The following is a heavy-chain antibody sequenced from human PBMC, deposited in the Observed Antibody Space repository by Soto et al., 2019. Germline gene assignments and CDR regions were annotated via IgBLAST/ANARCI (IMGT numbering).Heavy chain of an antibody. D-gene: IGHD1-1*01. J-gene: IGHJ5*02. CDR2: IYATGPT. Sequence: SETLSLTCTVSGASISGFYWSWIRKSAGKGLEWIGRIYATGPTDYNPSLKSRVMMSVDTSKKQFSLKLRSVTAADTAVYYCVRDGTKTLRDWFDPWGQGISVTVSS. CDR1: GASISGFY. V-gene: IGHV4-4*07. CDR3: VRDGTKTLRDWFDP.